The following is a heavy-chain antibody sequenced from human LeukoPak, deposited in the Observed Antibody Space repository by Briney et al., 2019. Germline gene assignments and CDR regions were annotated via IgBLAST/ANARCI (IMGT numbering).Heavy chain of an antibody. CDR2: IVVGSGNT. V-gene: IGHV1-58*02. Sequence: SVKVSCKASGFTFTSSAMQWVRQARGQRLEWIGWIVVGSGNTNYAQKFQERVTITRGMSTSTAYMELSSLRSEDTAVYYCAATITMVRGVIHYYYYYGMDVWGQGTTVTVSS. D-gene: IGHD3-10*01. CDR1: GFTFTSSA. J-gene: IGHJ6*02. CDR3: AATITMVRGVIHYYYYYGMDV.